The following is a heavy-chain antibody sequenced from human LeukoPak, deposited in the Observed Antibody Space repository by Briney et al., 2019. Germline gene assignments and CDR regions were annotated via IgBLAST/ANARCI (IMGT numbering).Heavy chain of an antibody. CDR1: GFTFRSYG. D-gene: IGHD3-22*01. V-gene: IGHV3-23*01. J-gene: IGHJ4*02. CDR2: ISGSGGST. CDR3: VRLSPYDSSGYYYDY. Sequence: GALRLSCAASGFTFRSYGMSWVRQAPGKGLEWVSAISGSGGSTYYADSVQGRFTISRDNSKNTLYLQMNSLRAGDTAVYYCVRLSPYDSSGYYYDYWGQGTLVTVSS.